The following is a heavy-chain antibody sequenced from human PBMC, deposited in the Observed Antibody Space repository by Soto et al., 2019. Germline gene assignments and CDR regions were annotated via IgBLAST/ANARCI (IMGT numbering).Heavy chain of an antibody. Sequence: GGSLRLSCAASGFTFSSYAMSWVRQAPGKGLEWVSAISGSGGSTYYADSVKGRFTISRDNSKNTLYLQMNSLRAEDTAVYYCAKSNYDYVWASYRALQVWGQGTLVTVSS. J-gene: IGHJ4*02. D-gene: IGHD3-16*02. CDR2: ISGSGGST. CDR1: GFTFSSYA. V-gene: IGHV3-23*01. CDR3: AKSNYDYVWASYRALQV.